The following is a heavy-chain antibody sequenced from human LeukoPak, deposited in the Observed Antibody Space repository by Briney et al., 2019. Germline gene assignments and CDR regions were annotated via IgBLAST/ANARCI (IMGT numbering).Heavy chain of an antibody. Sequence: GASLRLSCAASGFIFSNYAMYWVRQAPGKGLEWVSSISGRSDNTYYADSVKGRFTLSRDSSKNTLYLQMNSLIADDTAVYYCAKWGDYDVLTGYYVSDFWGQGTLVTVSS. CDR3: AKWGDYDVLTGYYVSDF. D-gene: IGHD3-9*01. V-gene: IGHV3-23*01. J-gene: IGHJ4*02. CDR1: GFIFSNYA. CDR2: ISGRSDNT.